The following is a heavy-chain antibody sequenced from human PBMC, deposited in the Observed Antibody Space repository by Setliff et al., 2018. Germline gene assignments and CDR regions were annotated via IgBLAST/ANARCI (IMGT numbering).Heavy chain of an antibody. CDR3: ARAISGWY. CDR2: IYTSGST. Sequence: PSETLSLTCSVSGGSISSGSDYWTWIRQPAGKGLEWIGHIYTSGSTNYNPSLKSRVTISVDASKNQLSLNLRSVTAADTAVYYCARAISGWY. D-gene: IGHD6-19*01. V-gene: IGHV4-61*09. CDR1: GGSISSGSDY. J-gene: IGHJ2*01.